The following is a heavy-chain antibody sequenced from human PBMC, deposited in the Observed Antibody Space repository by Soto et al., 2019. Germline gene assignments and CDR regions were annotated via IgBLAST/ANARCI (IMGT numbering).Heavy chain of an antibody. V-gene: IGHV1-69*13. Sequence: ASVKVSCKASGGTFSSYAISWVRQAPGQGLEWMGGIIPIFGTANYAQKFQGRVTITADESTLTAYMDLISLRSEDTAVYYCVRDSPIGSTFSGFDDIDYWGQGTLVTVSS. D-gene: IGHD6-25*01. CDR1: GGTFSSYA. CDR3: VRDSPIGSTFSGFDDIDY. J-gene: IGHJ4*02. CDR2: IIPIFGTA.